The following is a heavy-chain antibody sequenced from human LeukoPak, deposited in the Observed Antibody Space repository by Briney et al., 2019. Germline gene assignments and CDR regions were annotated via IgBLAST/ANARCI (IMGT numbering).Heavy chain of an antibody. J-gene: IGHJ4*02. CDR2: VSGSGGST. Sequence: PGGSLRLSCAASGFTFSSYAMSWVRQAPGQGLEWVSAVSGSGGSTYYADSAKGRFAISRDNSKNTLYLQMNSLRAEDTAVYYCAKPLTGEFKYYFDYWGQGTLVTVSS. D-gene: IGHD7-27*01. CDR1: GFTFSSYA. V-gene: IGHV3-23*01. CDR3: AKPLTGEFKYYFDY.